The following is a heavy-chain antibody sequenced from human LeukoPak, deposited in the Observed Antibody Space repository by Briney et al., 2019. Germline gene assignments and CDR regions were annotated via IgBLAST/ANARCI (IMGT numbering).Heavy chain of an antibody. D-gene: IGHD2-2*01. CDR3: ARDSCSSTSCYPFDY. CDR1: GFTFSSYS. CDR2: ISSSSTYI. Sequence: KSGGSLRLSCAASGFTFSSYSMNWVRQAPGKGLEGVSSISSSSTYIYYADSVKGRFTISRDNAKNSLYLQMNSLRAEDTAVYYCARDSCSSTSCYPFDYWGQGTLVTVSS. J-gene: IGHJ4*02. V-gene: IGHV3-21*01.